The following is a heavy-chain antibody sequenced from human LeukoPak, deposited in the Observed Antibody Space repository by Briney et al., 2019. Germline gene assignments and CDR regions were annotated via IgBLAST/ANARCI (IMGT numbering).Heavy chain of an antibody. CDR3: AIAPRINWFDP. Sequence: GSLRLSCAASGFTFSSYWMHWVRKAPGKGLVWVSRINSDGSSTSYADSVKGRFTISRDNAKNTLYRQMNSLRAEDTAVYYCAIAPRINWFDPWGQGTLVTVSS. D-gene: IGHD2/OR15-2a*01. J-gene: IGHJ5*02. CDR2: INSDGSST. CDR1: GFTFSSYW. V-gene: IGHV3-74*01.